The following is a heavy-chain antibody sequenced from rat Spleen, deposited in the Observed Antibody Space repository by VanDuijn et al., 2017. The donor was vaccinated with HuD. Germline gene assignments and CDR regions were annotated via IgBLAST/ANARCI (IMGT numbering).Heavy chain of an antibody. Sequence: EVQLVESGGGAVQPGRSLKLSCAASGLSFSNYDMAWVRQAPTKGLEWVASISPTGGTTNYRDSVKGRFTISRDNAESTLFLQMDSLRSEDTATYYCAKQGTGSYWHFDFWGPGTMVTVSS. CDR2: ISPTGGTT. V-gene: IGHV5-25*01. CDR3: AKQGTGSYWHFDF. CDR1: GLSFSNYD. J-gene: IGHJ1*01. D-gene: IGHD5-1*01.